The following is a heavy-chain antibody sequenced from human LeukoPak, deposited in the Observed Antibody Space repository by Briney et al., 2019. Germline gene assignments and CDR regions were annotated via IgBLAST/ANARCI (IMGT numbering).Heavy chain of an antibody. D-gene: IGHD4-17*01. CDR1: GGTFSSYA. V-gene: IGHV1-69*05. CDR3: ARDQAYGDYVGGDY. Sequence: GASVKVSCKASGGTFSSYAISWVRQAPGQGLEWMGGIIPIFGTANYAQKFQGRVTITTDVSTSTAYMELSSLRSEDTAVYYCARDQAYGDYVGGDYWGQGTLVTVSS. CDR2: IIPIFGTA. J-gene: IGHJ4*02.